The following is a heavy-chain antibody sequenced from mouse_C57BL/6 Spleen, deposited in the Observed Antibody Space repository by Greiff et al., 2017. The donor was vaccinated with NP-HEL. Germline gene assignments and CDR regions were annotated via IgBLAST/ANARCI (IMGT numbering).Heavy chain of an antibody. CDR3: ARPQLAPYYFDY. D-gene: IGHD4-1*02. V-gene: IGHV1-18*01. J-gene: IGHJ2*01. CDR2: INPNNGGT. Sequence: VQLQQSGPELVKPGASVKIPCKASGYTFTDYNMDWVKQSHGKSLEWIGDINPNNGGTIYNQKFKGKATLTVDKSSSTAYMELRSLTSEDTAVYYCARPQLAPYYFDYWGQGTTLTVSS. CDR1: GYTFTDYN.